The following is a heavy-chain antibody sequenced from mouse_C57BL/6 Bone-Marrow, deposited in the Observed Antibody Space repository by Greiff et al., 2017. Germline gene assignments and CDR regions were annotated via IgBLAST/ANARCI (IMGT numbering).Heavy chain of an antibody. V-gene: IGHV1-50*01. CDR2: IDPSDSYT. CDR3: ASWVYAMDY. D-gene: IGHD4-1*01. Sequence: QVQLQQPGAELVKPGASVKLSCKASGYTFTSYWMQWVKQRPGQGLEWIGEIDPSDSYTNYNQKFKGKATLTVDTSSSTTYMQLSSLTSEDSAVYDCASWVYAMDYWGQGTSVTVSS. J-gene: IGHJ4*01. CDR1: GYTFTSYW.